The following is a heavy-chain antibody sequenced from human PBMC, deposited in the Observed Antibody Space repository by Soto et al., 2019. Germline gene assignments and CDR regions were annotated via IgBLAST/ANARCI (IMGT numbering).Heavy chain of an antibody. V-gene: IGHV3-74*01. J-gene: IGHJ3*02. CDR3: ARNRWELLWLRHDAFDI. CDR2: INSDGSST. D-gene: IGHD1-26*01. CDR1: GFTFSSYW. Sequence: GGSLRLSCAASGFTFSSYWMHWVRQAPGKGLVWVSRINSDGSSTSYADSVKGRFTISRDNAKNTLYLQMNSLRAEDTAVYYCARNRWELLWLRHDAFDIWGQGTMVTVSS.